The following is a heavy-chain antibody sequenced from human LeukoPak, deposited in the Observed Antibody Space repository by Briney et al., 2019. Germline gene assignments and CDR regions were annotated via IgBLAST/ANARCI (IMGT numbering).Heavy chain of an antibody. V-gene: IGHV1-8*01. CDR3: VRDGEGVAISVNYWFDP. CDR2: MNPINGNT. D-gene: IGHD3-10*01. J-gene: IGHJ5*02. CDR1: GYTFTSYD. Sequence: ASVKVSCKASGYTFTSYDINWVRQATGQGLEWMGWMNPINGNTGYAQKFQGRVTMTRDTSISTAYMELRSLRSDDTAVYYCVRDGEGVAISVNYWFDPWGQGTLVTVSS.